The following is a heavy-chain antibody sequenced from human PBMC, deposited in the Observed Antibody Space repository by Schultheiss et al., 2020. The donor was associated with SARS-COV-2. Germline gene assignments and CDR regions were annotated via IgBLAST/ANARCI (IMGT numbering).Heavy chain of an antibody. Sequence: GGSLRLSCGGSGFTFSSYWMHWVRQAPGKGLVWVSRINSDGSSTSYADSVKGRFTISRDNAKRTLYLQMNSLRAEDTAVYYCAREGGQLVYFDYWGQGTLVTVSS. CDR1: GFTFSSYW. CDR3: AREGGQLVYFDY. CDR2: INSDGSST. V-gene: IGHV3-74*01. J-gene: IGHJ4*02. D-gene: IGHD6-6*01.